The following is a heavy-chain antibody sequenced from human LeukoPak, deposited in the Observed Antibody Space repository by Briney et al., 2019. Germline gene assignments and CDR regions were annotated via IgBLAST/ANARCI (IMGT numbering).Heavy chain of an antibody. D-gene: IGHD4-17*01. CDR2: MNPNSGNT. CDR1: GYTFTSYD. Sequence: GASVKVSCKASGYTFTSYDINWVRQATGQGLEWMGWMNPNSGNTGYAQKFQGRVTMTRNTSISTAYMELSSLRSEDTAVYYCARGWDGDLSPIFDYWGQGTLVTVSS. V-gene: IGHV1-8*01. CDR3: ARGWDGDLSPIFDY. J-gene: IGHJ4*02.